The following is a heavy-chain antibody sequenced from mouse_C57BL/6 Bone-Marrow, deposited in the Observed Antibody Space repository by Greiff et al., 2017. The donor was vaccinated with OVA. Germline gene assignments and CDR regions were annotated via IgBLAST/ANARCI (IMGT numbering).Heavy chain of an antibody. CDR1: GYSITSGYY. Sequence: EVQRVESGPGLVKPSQSLSLTCSVTGYSITSGYYWNWIRQFPGNKLEWMGYISYDGSNNYNPSLKNRISITRDTSKNQFFLKLNSVTTEDTATYYCAIYYGNYSYAMDYWGQGTSVTVSS. CDR3: AIYYGNYSYAMDY. J-gene: IGHJ4*01. CDR2: ISYDGSN. D-gene: IGHD2-1*01. V-gene: IGHV3-6*01.